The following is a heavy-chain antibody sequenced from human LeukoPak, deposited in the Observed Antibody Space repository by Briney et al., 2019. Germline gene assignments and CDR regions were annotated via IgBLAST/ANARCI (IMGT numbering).Heavy chain of an antibody. Sequence: SETLSLTCTVSGYSISSGYYWGWIRQPPGKGLEWIGSIYHSGSTYYNPSLKSRVTISVDTSKNQFSLKLSSVTAADTAVYYCARDAVVPASLLDYWGQGTLVTVSS. CDR3: ARDAVVPASLLDY. V-gene: IGHV4-38-2*02. J-gene: IGHJ4*02. CDR1: GYSISSGYY. CDR2: IYHSGST. D-gene: IGHD2-2*01.